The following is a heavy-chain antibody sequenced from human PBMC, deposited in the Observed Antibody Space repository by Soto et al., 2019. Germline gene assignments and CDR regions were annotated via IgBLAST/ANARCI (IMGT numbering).Heavy chain of an antibody. CDR3: ARDTGYTFGSLNY. J-gene: IGHJ4*02. Sequence: HVELVQTGADGKKPGASGTISCKASGYTFTDYALPWVRQAPGQRLEWMGWMNAGVGNTLYSQKFQGRITITRDTTASTAYMELNSLKSEATSIYYSARDTGYTFGSLNYWGPGTLVTVSS. V-gene: IGHV1-3*01. CDR2: MNAGVGNT. CDR1: GYTFTDYA. D-gene: IGHD5-18*01.